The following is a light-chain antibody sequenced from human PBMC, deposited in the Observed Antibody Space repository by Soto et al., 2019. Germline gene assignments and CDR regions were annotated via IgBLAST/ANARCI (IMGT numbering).Light chain of an antibody. CDR3: QHYGSSPYT. V-gene: IGKV3-20*01. Sequence: EIGLTQSPGTLSLSPGERATLSCRASQSVSSTYLAWYQQKPGQAPRLLIYGSLSRATGIPDRYSGSGSGTDYTLTITSLKPEDFAVYYCQHYGSSPYTFGQGTKLEIK. CDR1: QSVSSTY. CDR2: GSL. J-gene: IGKJ2*01.